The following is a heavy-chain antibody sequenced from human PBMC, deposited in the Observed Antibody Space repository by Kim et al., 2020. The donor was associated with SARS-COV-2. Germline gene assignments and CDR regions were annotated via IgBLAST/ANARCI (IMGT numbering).Heavy chain of an antibody. D-gene: IGHD3-10*01. Sequence: GGSLRLSCGASGFIYTNYWMSWVRQAPGKGLEWVANINQDGSDKNYVDSVKGRFTVSRDNAKSSLYLQMNSLRPEDTAVYYCARDREYYYVSRGNQIAYFSAQWRQGPRVSVPS. CDR3: ARDREYYYVSRGNQIAYFSAQ. CDR2: INQDGSDK. J-gene: IGHJ4*02. V-gene: IGHV3-7*03. CDR1: GFIYTNYW.